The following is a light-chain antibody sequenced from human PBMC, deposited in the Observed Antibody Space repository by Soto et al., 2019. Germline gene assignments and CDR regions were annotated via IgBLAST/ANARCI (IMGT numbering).Light chain of an antibody. J-gene: IGKJ2*01. CDR3: QQRSNWPPYT. CDR2: DAS. Sequence: EIVLTQSPATLSLSPGERATLSCRASQSVSSYLAWHQQKPGQAPRLLIYDASNRATGLPARFSGSGSGTDFTLTISSLDPEDFAVYYCQQRSNWPPYTFGQGTKLEIK. CDR1: QSVSSY. V-gene: IGKV3-11*01.